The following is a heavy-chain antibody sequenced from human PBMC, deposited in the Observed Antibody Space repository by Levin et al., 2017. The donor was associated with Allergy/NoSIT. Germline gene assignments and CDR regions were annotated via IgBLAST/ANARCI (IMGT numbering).Heavy chain of an antibody. CDR3: TTDPRH. Sequence: SCAASGFTFNDAWMSWVRQAPGKGLEWLGRIKNKGDGGTTDFAAPVKGRFTISRDDSKRMLYLQMNSLKTEDTAVYYCTTDPRHWGQGTLVTVSS. CDR2: IKNKGDGGTT. J-gene: IGHJ4*02. V-gene: IGHV3-15*01. CDR1: GFTFNDAW.